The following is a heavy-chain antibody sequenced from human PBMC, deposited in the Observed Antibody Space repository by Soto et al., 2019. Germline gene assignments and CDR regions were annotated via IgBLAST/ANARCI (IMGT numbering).Heavy chain of an antibody. CDR2: ISAYNGNT. Sequence: ASVKGSCQASGYTFTSYVISWVRQAPGQGLEWMGWISAYNGNTNYAQKLQGRVTMTTDTSTSTAYMELRSLRSDDTAVYYCARDGFGVADYGMDVWGQGTTVTVSS. CDR3: ARDGFGVADYGMDV. J-gene: IGHJ6*02. D-gene: IGHD3-3*01. V-gene: IGHV1-18*01. CDR1: GYTFTSYV.